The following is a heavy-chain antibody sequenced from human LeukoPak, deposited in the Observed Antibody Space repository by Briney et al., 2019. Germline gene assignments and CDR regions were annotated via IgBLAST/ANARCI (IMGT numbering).Heavy chain of an antibody. J-gene: IGHJ4*02. D-gene: IGHD1-26*01. CDR1: GFTFSSYA. CDR2: ISGSGGST. V-gene: IGHV3-23*01. CDR3: AAKGNGYTGIYVFAH. Sequence: GGSLRLSCAASGFTFSSYAMSWVRQAPGKGLEWVSAISGSGGSTYYADSVKGRFTISRDNSKNTLDLQMNRLRAEDTAVYYCAAKGNGYTGIYVFAHWGQGTLATVSS.